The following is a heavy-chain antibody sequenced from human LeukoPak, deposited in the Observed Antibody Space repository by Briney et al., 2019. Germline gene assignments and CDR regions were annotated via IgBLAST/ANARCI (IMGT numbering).Heavy chain of an antibody. CDR3: ARDAIAAAGYYYGMDV. V-gene: IGHV3-21*05. Sequence: PGGSLRLSCAASGFTFSSYSMNWVRQAPGKGLEWVSYISSSSSYIYYADSVKGRFTISRDNAKNSLYLQMNSLRAEDTAVYYCARDAIAAAGYYYGMDVWGQGTTVTVSS. J-gene: IGHJ6*02. CDR2: ISSSSSYI. CDR1: GFTFSSYS. D-gene: IGHD6-13*01.